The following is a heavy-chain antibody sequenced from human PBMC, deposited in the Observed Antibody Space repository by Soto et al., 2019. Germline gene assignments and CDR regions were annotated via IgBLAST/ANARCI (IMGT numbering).Heavy chain of an antibody. CDR3: TRDQRYSSAV. CDR2: VNSDGSIT. J-gene: IGHJ4*02. D-gene: IGHD5-12*01. V-gene: IGHV3-74*01. CDR1: GFDFTNSW. Sequence: EVQLVESGGGLVQPGGSLRLSCVASGFDFTNSWMHWVRQAPGMGLVWVSHVNSDGSITTYADSVRGRFTISRDNAKNTVYLQMNSLRVEDTAVYYCTRDQRYSSAVWGQGALITVSS.